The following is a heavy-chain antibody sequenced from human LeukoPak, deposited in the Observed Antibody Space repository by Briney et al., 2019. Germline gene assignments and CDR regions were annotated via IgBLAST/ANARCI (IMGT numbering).Heavy chain of an antibody. D-gene: IGHD6-19*01. CDR1: GYTFINYG. Sequence: ASVKVSCKASGYTFINYGITWVRQAPGQGLEWMGWISARDGTRNYALKHEDRVTMTTDTSTSTAYMELRGLTSDDTAVYYCARRSTLYSSGRFYFDYWGQGTLVTVSS. J-gene: IGHJ4*02. CDR3: ARRSTLYSSGRFYFDY. CDR2: ISARDGTR. V-gene: IGHV1-18*01.